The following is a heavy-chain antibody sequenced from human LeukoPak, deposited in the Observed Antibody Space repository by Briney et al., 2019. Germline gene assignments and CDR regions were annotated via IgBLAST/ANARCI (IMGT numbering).Heavy chain of an antibody. CDR3: ARSNCDSCYRGVWYYFDF. J-gene: IGHJ4*02. D-gene: IGHD2-2*01. Sequence: GGSLRLSCAASGFTFSSYAMSWVRQAPGKGLEWVSLISGSGGSTYYADSVKGRFTISRDNSKNTLFLQMNSLRAEDTAVYYCARSNCDSCYRGVWYYFDFWGQGTLVTVSS. CDR2: ISGSGGST. V-gene: IGHV3-23*01. CDR1: GFTFSSYA.